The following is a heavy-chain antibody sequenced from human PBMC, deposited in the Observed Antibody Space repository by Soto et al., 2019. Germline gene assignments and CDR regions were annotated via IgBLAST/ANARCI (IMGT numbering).Heavy chain of an antibody. CDR2: ISGTGRVT. CDR3: AKDVHYDIVTGIEYFDL. Sequence: EVQLLESGGGLVQPGGSLKISCAVSDFTFSSYAMSWVRQAPGKGLEWVSGISGTGRVTNYAESVKGRFTISRDNPKNTLYLEMKSLRVEDTAVYYCAKDVHYDIVTGIEYFDLWGQGTLVTVSS. J-gene: IGHJ1*01. V-gene: IGHV3-23*01. CDR1: DFTFSSYA. D-gene: IGHD3-9*01.